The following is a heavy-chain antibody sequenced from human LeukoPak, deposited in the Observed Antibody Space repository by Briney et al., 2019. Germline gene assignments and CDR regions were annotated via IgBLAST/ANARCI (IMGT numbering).Heavy chain of an antibody. V-gene: IGHV1-2*02. CDR1: GYTFTGYY. J-gene: IGHJ4*02. CDR3: AREGLDSSGYYFDY. Sequence: GASVKVSCKASGYTFTGYYMHWVRQAPGQGLEWMGWINPNSGGTNYAQKFQGRVTMTRDTSISTAYKELSRLRSDDTAVYYCAREGLDSSGYYFDYWGQGTLVTVSS. CDR2: INPNSGGT. D-gene: IGHD3-22*01.